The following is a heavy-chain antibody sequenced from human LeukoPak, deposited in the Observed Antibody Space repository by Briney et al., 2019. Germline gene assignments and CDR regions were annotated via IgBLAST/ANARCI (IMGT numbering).Heavy chain of an antibody. V-gene: IGHV3-30-3*01. CDR1: AFTFSSYA. CDR2: ISYEGSNK. D-gene: IGHD4-17*01. CDR3: ARDSPYGDYVPYFDY. Sequence: GRSLRLSCAASAFTFSSYAMHWVRQAPGKGLEWVAVISYEGSNKYYADSVRSRFTSSRDNSKNTLYLQMNSLRAEDTAVYYCARDSPYGDYVPYFDYWGQGTLVTVSS. J-gene: IGHJ4*02.